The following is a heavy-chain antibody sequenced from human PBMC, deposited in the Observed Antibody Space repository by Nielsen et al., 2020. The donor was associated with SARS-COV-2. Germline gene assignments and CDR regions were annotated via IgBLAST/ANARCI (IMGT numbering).Heavy chain of an antibody. CDR2: MSGDEKYT. Sequence: GESLKISCRASGFSFSGYAMSWVRQAPGKGLVWVARMSGDEKYTDYADFVKGRFTISRDNAENMVYLQMNSLRDEDTAVYYCTRMAPYDRSEHYGYFPHWGQGTRVTVSS. D-gene: IGHD3-22*01. J-gene: IGHJ1*01. V-gene: IGHV3-74*01. CDR3: TRMAPYDRSEHYGYFPH. CDR1: GFSFSGYA.